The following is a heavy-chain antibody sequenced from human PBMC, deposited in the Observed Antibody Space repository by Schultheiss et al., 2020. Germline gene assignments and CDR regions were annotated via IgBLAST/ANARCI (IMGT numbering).Heavy chain of an antibody. Sequence: SLKISCAASGFTFSSYGMHWVRQAPGKGLEWVAVIWYDGSNKYYADSVKGRFTISRDNSKNTLYLQMNSLRAEDTAVYYCARDLDTAMVRHLTPPRFDPWGQGTLVTVSS. CDR2: IWYDGSNK. D-gene: IGHD5-18*01. V-gene: IGHV3-33*01. CDR1: GFTFSSYG. J-gene: IGHJ5*02. CDR3: ARDLDTAMVRHLTPPRFDP.